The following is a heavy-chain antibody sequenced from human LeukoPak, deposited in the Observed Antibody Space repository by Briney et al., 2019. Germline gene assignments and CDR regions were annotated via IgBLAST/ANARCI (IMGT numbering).Heavy chain of an antibody. D-gene: IGHD3-10*01. CDR3: ARDRVGGSGSPFVY. CDR1: GFTLSNYW. CDR2: IKEDGSEK. Sequence: GGSLRLSCAGSGFTLSNYWMTWVRQAPGKGLEWVANIKEDGSEKYYVDSVKGRFTISRDNSKNTLYLQMNSLRAEDTAVYYCARDRVGGSGSPFVYWGQGTLVTVSS. V-gene: IGHV3-7*01. J-gene: IGHJ4*02.